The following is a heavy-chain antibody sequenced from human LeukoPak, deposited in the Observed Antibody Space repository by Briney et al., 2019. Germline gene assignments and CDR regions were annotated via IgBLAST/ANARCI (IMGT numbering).Heavy chain of an antibody. CDR3: AKGSRGNYDY. D-gene: IGHD1-26*01. Sequence: GGSLRLSCAASGFTFNSYAMAWVRRAPEKGLEWVSSITDSGISTYYADSVKGRFTISRGNSKNTLYLQMNSLRAEDTAVYYCAKGSRGNYDYWGQGTLVTVSS. CDR2: ITDSGIST. J-gene: IGHJ4*02. CDR1: GFTFNSYA. V-gene: IGHV3-23*01.